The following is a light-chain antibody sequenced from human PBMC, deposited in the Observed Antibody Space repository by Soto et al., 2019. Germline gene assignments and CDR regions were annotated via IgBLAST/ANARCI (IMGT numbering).Light chain of an antibody. CDR1: QSIRTY. CDR3: QQTYSTPT. J-gene: IGKJ1*01. Sequence: IRMTQSPSSLSASVEDRVTITCRAGQSIRTYLNWYQQKPGKAPKLLIYAASTFPSGVPSRFGGSGSGTEFTLTISSLQPEDSGTYYCQQTYSTPTFGQGTKVDIK. CDR2: AAS. V-gene: IGKV1-39*01.